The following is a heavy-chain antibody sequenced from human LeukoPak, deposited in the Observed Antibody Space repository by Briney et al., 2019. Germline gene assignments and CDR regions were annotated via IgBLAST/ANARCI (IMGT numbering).Heavy chain of an antibody. CDR2: IYYSGST. CDR3: ARQGHQAYDSSGYYYPAGFDY. V-gene: IGHV4-39*01. Sequence: SETLSLTCTVSGGSISSYYWGWLRQPPGKGLEWLGSIYYSGSTYYNPSLKSRVTISVDTSKNQFSLKLSSVTAADTAVYYCARQGHQAYDSSGYYYPAGFDYWGQGTLVTVSS. J-gene: IGHJ4*02. CDR1: GGSISSYY. D-gene: IGHD3-22*01.